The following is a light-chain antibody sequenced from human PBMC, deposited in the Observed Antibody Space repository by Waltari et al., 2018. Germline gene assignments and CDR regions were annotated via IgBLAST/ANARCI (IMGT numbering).Light chain of an antibody. Sequence: QSALTPPASVSGSPGQSITISCTGTSNDVGGYGYVSWYQQYPDKAPKLIIYDVSYRPSGFSTLFSGSKSGNTASLTISGLQADDEADYYCSSHTSTVPHVFGTGTRVTVV. J-gene: IGLJ1*01. CDR3: SSHTSTVPHV. CDR2: DVS. V-gene: IGLV2-14*01. CDR1: SNDVGGYGY.